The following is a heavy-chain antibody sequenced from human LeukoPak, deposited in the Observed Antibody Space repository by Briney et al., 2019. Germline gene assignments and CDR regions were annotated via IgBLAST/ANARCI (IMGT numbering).Heavy chain of an antibody. CDR3: ARGTYYYGSGSYGGFDY. CDR1: GFTFSSYG. V-gene: IGHV3-33*01. D-gene: IGHD3-10*01. J-gene: IGHJ4*02. CDR2: IWYDGSNR. Sequence: PGGSLRLSCAASGFTFSSYGMHWVRQAPGKGLEWVAVIWYDGSNRYYADSVKGRFTISRDNSKNTLYLQMNSLRAEDTAVYYCARGTYYYGSGSYGGFDYWGQGTLVTVSS.